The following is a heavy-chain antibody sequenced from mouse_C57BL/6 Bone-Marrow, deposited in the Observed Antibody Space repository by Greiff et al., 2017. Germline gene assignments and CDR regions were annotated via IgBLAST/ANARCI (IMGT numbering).Heavy chain of an antibody. CDR1: GFTFSSYG. D-gene: IGHD2-1*01. J-gene: IGHJ3*01. V-gene: IGHV5-6*01. CDR2: ISSGGSYT. CDR3: ARPLYYGNYESAY. Sequence: EVNLVESGGDLVKPGGSLKLSCAASGFTFSSYGMSWVRQTPDKRLEWVATISSGGSYTYYPDSVKGRFTISRDNAKNTLYLQMSSLKSEDTAMYYCARPLYYGNYESAYWGQGTLVTVSA.